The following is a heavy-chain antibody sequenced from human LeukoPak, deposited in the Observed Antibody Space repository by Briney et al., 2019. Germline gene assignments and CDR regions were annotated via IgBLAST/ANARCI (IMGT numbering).Heavy chain of an antibody. D-gene: IGHD3-22*01. V-gene: IGHV3-33*01. CDR2: IWYDGTNK. CDR3: TRDHYYYDSSGYFYDL. CDR1: GFTFSRHG. J-gene: IGHJ4*02. Sequence: TGGSLRFSCAASGFTFSRHGMHWVRQVPGKGLEWLTLIWYDGTNKYYADSVKGRFTISRDNSKNTVYLQMNSLRAEDTAVYYCTRDHYYYDSSGYFYDLWGQGTLVTVSS.